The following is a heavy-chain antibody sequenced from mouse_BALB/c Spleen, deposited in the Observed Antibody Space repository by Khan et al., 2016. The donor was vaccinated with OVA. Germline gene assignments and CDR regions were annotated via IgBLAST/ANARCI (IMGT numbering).Heavy chain of an antibody. V-gene: IGHV1-81*01. CDR2: IYPGSGDI. D-gene: IGHD1-1*01. CDR1: GYIFTDYV. CDR3: ARGGYGTSGAY. J-gene: IGHJ3*01. Sequence: VQLQESGPELVKPGASVKMSCKASGYIFTDYVLTWVKQRTGQGLEWIGEIYPGSGDIYYNEKFKGKATLTADKSSKIAYIQLNSLTSEDSAVXFCARGGYGTSGAYWGQGTLVTVSA.